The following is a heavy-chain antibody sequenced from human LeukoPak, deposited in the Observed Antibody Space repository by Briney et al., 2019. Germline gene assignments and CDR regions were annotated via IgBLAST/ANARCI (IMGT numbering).Heavy chain of an antibody. CDR1: GFTFSSYG. CDR3: VKEARMGDFDY. CDR2: ISYDGNNK. V-gene: IGHV3-30*18. D-gene: IGHD2-8*01. Sequence: PGRSLRLSCAASGFTFSSYGMHWVRQAPGKGLEWVAVISYDGNNKYYADSVKGRFTISRDNSKNTLYLQMNSLRAEDTAVYFCVKEARMGDFDYWGQGTLVTVSS. J-gene: IGHJ4*02.